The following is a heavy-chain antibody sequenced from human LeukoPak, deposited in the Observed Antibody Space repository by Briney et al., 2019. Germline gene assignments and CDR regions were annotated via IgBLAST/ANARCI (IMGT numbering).Heavy chain of an antibody. Sequence: ASVKVSCKASGYTFTGYYMHWVRQAPGQGLEWMGGINPNSGGTNYAQKFQGRVTMTRDTSISTAYMELSRLRSDDTAVYYCARVWDCSGGSCHSGLDYWGQGTLVTVSS. J-gene: IGHJ4*02. CDR1: GYTFTGYY. D-gene: IGHD2-15*01. CDR2: INPNSGGT. CDR3: ARVWDCSGGSCHSGLDY. V-gene: IGHV1-2*02.